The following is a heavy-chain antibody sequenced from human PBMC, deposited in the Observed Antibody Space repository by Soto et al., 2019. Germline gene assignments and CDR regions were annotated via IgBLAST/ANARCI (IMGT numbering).Heavy chain of an antibody. CDR3: ARGGSIAARTIANWFDP. J-gene: IGHJ5*02. Sequence: ASVKVSCKASGYTFTGYYMHWVRQAPGQGLEWMGWINPNSGGTNYAQKFQGRVTMTRDTSISTAYMELSRLRSDDTAVYYCARGGSIAARTIANWFDPWGQGTLVTVSS. D-gene: IGHD6-6*01. V-gene: IGHV1-2*02. CDR1: GYTFTGYY. CDR2: INPNSGGT.